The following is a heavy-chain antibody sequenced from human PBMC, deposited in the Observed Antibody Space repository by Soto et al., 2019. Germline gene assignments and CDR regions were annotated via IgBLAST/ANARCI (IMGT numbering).Heavy chain of an antibody. J-gene: IGHJ4*02. Sequence: SETLSLTCAVYGGSFSGYYWSWIRQPPGKGLEWIGDIYYSGSTNYNPSLKSRVTISVDTSKNQFSLKLSSVTAADTAVYYCASWGYCSSTSCQYYFDYWGQGTLVTVS. CDR2: IYYSGST. D-gene: IGHD2-2*01. V-gene: IGHV4-34*01. CDR1: GGSFSGYY. CDR3: ASWGYCSSTSCQYYFDY.